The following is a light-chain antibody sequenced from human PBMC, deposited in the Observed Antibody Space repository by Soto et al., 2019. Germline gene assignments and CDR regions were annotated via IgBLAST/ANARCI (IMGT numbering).Light chain of an antibody. CDR1: QSISSW. CDR2: DAS. J-gene: IGKJ1*01. V-gene: IGKV1-5*01. CDR3: QQDKSYPVT. Sequence: DIQMTQSPSTLSASVGDRVTITCRASQSISSWLAWYQQKPGKAPKLLIYDASSLESGVPSRFSGSGSGSEFTLTISSLQPDDFATYYCQQDKSYPVTFGQGTKVEIK.